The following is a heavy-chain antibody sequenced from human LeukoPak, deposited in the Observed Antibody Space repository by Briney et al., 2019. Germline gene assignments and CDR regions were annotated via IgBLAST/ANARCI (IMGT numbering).Heavy chain of an antibody. J-gene: IGHJ5*02. V-gene: IGHV3-73*01. D-gene: IGHD5-18*01. CDR1: GFTFSGSA. CDR2: IRSKANSYAT. CDR3: TRHGRDTAMEAKYNWFDP. Sequence: GGSLRLSCAASGFTFSGSAMPWGRQASGKGLEWVGRIRSKANSYATAYAASVKGRFTISRDDSKNTAYLQMNSLKTEDTAVYYCTRHGRDTAMEAKYNWFDPWGQGTLVTVSS.